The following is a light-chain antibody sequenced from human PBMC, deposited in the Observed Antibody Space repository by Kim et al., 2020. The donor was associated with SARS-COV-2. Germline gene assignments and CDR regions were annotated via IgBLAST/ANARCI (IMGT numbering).Light chain of an antibody. CDR2: DAA. CDR3: QQRGNWPPALT. V-gene: IGKV3-11*01. J-gene: IGKJ4*01. CDR1: RDVGIS. Sequence: PGESATLSCRASRDVGISLAWYQQTRGHSPRLLIYDAAIRAAGIPDRFSGSGSGTDFTLTIGSLAPEDFAIYYCQQRGNWPPALTFGGGTKVDIK.